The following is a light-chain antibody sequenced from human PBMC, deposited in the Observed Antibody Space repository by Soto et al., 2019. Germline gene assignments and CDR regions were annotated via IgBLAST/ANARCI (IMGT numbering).Light chain of an antibody. V-gene: IGKV3-15*01. Sequence: EIVVTQSPATLSVSPGERVTLSCRASQSVSSSLAWYQQRPGQAPRLLIYDTSTRAAGISARFSGSGSGTEFTLTISSLQSEDFAVYYCQQSYSTPGTFGQGTKVEIK. CDR1: QSVSSS. J-gene: IGKJ1*01. CDR3: QQSYSTPGT. CDR2: DTS.